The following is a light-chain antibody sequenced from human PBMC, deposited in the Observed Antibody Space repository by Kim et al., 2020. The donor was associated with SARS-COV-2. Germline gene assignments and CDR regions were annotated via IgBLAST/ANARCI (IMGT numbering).Light chain of an antibody. CDR3: QEFGTSPYT. CDR2: SAS. CDR1: QSIASNH. V-gene: IGKV3-20*01. Sequence: LSPGERVTLSCRASQSIASNHLAWYPQKLGQAPRLLIYSASSRATGIPDRFSGSGSGTDYTLTISRLEPEDFAVYYCQEFGTSPYTFGQGTKLEI. J-gene: IGKJ2*01.